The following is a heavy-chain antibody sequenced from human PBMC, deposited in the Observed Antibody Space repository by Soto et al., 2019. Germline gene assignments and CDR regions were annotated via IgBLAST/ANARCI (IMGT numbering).Heavy chain of an antibody. CDR3: ARTNTRVISSTLFDY. CDR2: IYPGDSDT. V-gene: IGHV5-51*01. D-gene: IGHD3-22*01. CDR1: GYSFTSYW. Sequence: PGESLKISCKGSGYSFTSYWIGWVRQMPGKGLEWMGIIYPGDSDTRYSPSFQGQVTISADKSISTAYLQWSSLEASDTAMYYCARTNTRVISSTLFDYWGQGTLVTVSS. J-gene: IGHJ4*02.